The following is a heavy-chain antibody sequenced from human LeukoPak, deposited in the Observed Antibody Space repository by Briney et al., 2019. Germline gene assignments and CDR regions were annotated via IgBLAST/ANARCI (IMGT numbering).Heavy chain of an antibody. J-gene: IGHJ3*02. Sequence: SETLSLTCAVYGGSFSGYYWSWIRQPPGKGLEWIGYIYYSGSTYYNPSLKSRVTISVDTSKNQFSLKLSSVTAADTAVYYCASRTYYYDSSGYYYDAFDIWGQGTMVTVSS. CDR2: IYYSGST. CDR1: GGSFSGYY. D-gene: IGHD3-22*01. V-gene: IGHV4-34*01. CDR3: ASRTYYYDSSGYYYDAFDI.